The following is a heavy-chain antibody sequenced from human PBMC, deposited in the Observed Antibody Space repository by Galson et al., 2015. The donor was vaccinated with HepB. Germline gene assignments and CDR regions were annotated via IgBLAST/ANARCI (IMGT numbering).Heavy chain of an antibody. CDR3: AKVRSSWTGAFDI. J-gene: IGHJ3*02. CDR2: IYSGGST. Sequence: SLRLSRAASGFTVSSNYMSWVRQAPGKGLEWVSVIYSGGSTYYADSVKGRFTIYRDKSKNTLYLQMNSLRAEDTAVYYCAKVRSSWTGAFDIWGQGTMVTVSS. V-gene: IGHV3-66*01. CDR1: GFTVSSNY. D-gene: IGHD6-13*01.